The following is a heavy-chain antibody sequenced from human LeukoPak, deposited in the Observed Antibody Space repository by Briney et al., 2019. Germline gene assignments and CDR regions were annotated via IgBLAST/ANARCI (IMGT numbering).Heavy chain of an antibody. D-gene: IGHD5-18*01. CDR2: ISGSGGST. V-gene: IGHV3-23*01. J-gene: IGHJ4*02. CDR3: AKEGRKTGNTYGYEFDS. Sequence: PGGSLRLSCAASGFTFSSYAMSRVRQAPGKGLEWVSAISGSGGSTSYADYVKGQFTISRDNSKNTVYLYMNNLRAEDTAVYYCAKEGRKTGNTYGYEFDSWGQGTLVTVSS. CDR1: GFTFSSYA.